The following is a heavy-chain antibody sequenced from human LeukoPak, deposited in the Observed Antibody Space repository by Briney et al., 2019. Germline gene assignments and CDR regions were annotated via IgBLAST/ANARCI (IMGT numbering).Heavy chain of an antibody. Sequence: SETLSLTCAVYGGSFSGYYWSWIRQPPGKGLEWIGEINRSGSTNYNPSLKSRVTISVDTSKSQFSLKLSSVTAADTAVYYCACRTTVTYYYYMDVWGKGTTVTVSS. CDR2: INRSGST. V-gene: IGHV4-34*01. CDR1: GGSFSGYY. J-gene: IGHJ6*03. D-gene: IGHD4-17*01. CDR3: ACRTTVTYYYYMDV.